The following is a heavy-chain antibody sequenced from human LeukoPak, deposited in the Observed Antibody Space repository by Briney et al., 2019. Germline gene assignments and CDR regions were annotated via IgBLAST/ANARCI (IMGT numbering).Heavy chain of an antibody. Sequence: SATLSLTCTVSGGSMKSDSYYWGWIRHPPGKGLEWIGSIHYSGNGYYNLPLKSRVTMSVDTSKNQLSLSLSSVTAADTAVYYCASQNYSDYSVNYLHYWGQGKLFTVSA. CDR3: ASQNYSDYSVNYLHY. V-gene: IGHV4-39*01. J-gene: IGHJ4*02. CDR2: IHYSGNG. CDR1: GGSMKSDSYY. D-gene: IGHD4-11*01.